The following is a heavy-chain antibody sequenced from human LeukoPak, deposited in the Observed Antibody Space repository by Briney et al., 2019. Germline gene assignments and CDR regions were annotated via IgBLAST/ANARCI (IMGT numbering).Heavy chain of an antibody. Sequence: ASVKVSCKVSGYTLTELSMHWVRQAPGKGLEWMGGFDPEDGDTIYAQKFQGRVTMTEDTSTDTAYMELSSLSSEDTAVYYCATDLTHRDSSSWYYFDYWGQGTLVTVSS. J-gene: IGHJ4*02. CDR2: FDPEDGDT. CDR1: GYTLTELS. V-gene: IGHV1-24*01. CDR3: ATDLTHRDSSSWYYFDY. D-gene: IGHD6-13*01.